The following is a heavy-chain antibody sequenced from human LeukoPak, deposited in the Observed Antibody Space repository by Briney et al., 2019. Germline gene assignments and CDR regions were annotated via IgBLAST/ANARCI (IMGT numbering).Heavy chain of an antibody. D-gene: IGHD1-1*01. CDR1: GYTFTNYD. CDR3: ARSIGYNYYFDY. V-gene: IGHV1-8*03. CDR2: MNPNSDNT. Sequence: ASVKVSCKASGYTFTNYDINWVRQATGQGLECMGWMNPNSDNTGYAQKFQDRVTITTNTSISTAYMELSSLRSEDTAVYYCARSIGYNYYFDYWGQGTLVTVSS. J-gene: IGHJ4*02.